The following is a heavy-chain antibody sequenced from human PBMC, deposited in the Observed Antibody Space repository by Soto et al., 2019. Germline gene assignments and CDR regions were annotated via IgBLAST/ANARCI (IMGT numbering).Heavy chain of an antibody. V-gene: IGHV4-59*12. CDR2: IYYSGIT. J-gene: IGHJ5*02. CDR3: ARIYDFWSGYYWFDP. Sequence: WTWIRQPPGKGLEWIGYIYYSGITDSNPSLKSRLTISVDTSKNQFSLNLRSVTAADTAVYYCARIYDFWSGYYWFDPWGQGTLVTVSS. D-gene: IGHD3-3*01.